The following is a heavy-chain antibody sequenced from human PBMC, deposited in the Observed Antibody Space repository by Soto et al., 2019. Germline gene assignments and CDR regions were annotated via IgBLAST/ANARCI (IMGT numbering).Heavy chain of an antibody. V-gene: IGHV1-46*01. Sequence: GASVKVSCKASGYSLTNYYMHWVRQAPGQGLEYMGVIHPNGGGTSYAQKFQSRLTITRDTSKNQVVLTMTDMDPVDTATYYCAHRVDYRGSWNTGYFDYWGQGTLVTVSS. CDR1: GYSLTNYY. J-gene: IGHJ4*02. CDR2: IHPNGGGT. D-gene: IGHD2-15*01. CDR3: AHRVDYRGSWNTGYFDY.